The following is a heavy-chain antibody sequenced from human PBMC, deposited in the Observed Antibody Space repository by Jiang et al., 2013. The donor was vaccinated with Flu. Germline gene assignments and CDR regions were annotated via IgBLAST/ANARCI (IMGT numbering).Heavy chain of an antibody. J-gene: IGHJ6*02. CDR3: ARVKRSSSWYGGYYYYYGMDV. Sequence: GRTYYRSKWYNDYAVSVKSRITINPDTSKNQFSLQLNSVTPEDTAVYYCARVKRSSSWYGGYYYYYGMDVWGQGTTVTVSS. D-gene: IGHD6-13*01. CDR2: TYYRSKWYN. V-gene: IGHV6-1*01.